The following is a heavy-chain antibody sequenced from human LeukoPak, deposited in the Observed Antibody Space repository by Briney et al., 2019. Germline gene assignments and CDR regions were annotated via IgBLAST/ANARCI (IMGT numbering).Heavy chain of an antibody. J-gene: IGHJ4*02. CDR3: ARDLYMLGTPFDY. D-gene: IGHD7-27*01. CDR1: GFTFSNYG. Sequence: GGTLRLSCAVSGFTFSNYGMSWVRQAPGKGLEWVSTISGSGGRTYYADSVKGRFTISRDNSKNTLYLQMNSLRAEDTAVYYCARDLYMLGTPFDYWGQGTLVTVSS. CDR2: ISGSGGRT. V-gene: IGHV3-23*01.